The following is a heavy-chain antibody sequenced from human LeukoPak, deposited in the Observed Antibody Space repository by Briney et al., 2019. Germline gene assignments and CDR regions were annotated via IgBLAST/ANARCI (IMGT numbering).Heavy chain of an antibody. CDR3: ARAVRFLNAALNWFDP. CDR1: GGSISSGGYS. V-gene: IGHV4-30-2*01. CDR2: IYHSGST. D-gene: IGHD3-3*01. Sequence: SETLSLTCAVSGGSISSGGYSWSWIRQPPGKGLEWIGYIYHSGSTYYNPSLKSRVTISVDRSKNQFSLKLSSVTAADTAVYYCARAVRFLNAALNWFDPWGQGTLVTASS. J-gene: IGHJ5*02.